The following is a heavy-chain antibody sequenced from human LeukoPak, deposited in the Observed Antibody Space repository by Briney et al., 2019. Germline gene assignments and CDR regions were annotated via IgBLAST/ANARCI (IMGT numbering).Heavy chain of an antibody. Sequence: GESLKISCKASGYSFTNYWFGWVRQMPGKGLEWMGNIYPGDSDTRYSPSFQGQVTTSADKSISTAYLQWSSLKASDIAMYYCARLDRADCSSKRCSRGSGGFDIWGQGTMVTVSS. J-gene: IGHJ3*02. D-gene: IGHD2-2*01. V-gene: IGHV5-51*01. CDR1: GYSFTNYW. CDR3: ARLDRADCSSKRCSRGSGGFDI. CDR2: IYPGDSDT.